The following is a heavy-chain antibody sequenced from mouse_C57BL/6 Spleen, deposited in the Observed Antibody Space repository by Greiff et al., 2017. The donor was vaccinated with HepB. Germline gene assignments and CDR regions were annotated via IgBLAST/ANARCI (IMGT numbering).Heavy chain of an antibody. CDR2: ISDGGSYT. V-gene: IGHV5-4*01. CDR1: GFTFSSYA. D-gene: IGHD4-1*02. J-gene: IGHJ1*03. Sequence: EVQGVESGGGLVKPGGSLKLSCAASGFTFSSYAMSWVRQTPEKRLEWVATISDGGSYTYYPDNVKGRFTISRDNAKNNLYLQMSHLKSEDTAMYYCAREEDQRGRGYFDVWGTGTTVTVSS. CDR3: AREEDQRGRGYFDV.